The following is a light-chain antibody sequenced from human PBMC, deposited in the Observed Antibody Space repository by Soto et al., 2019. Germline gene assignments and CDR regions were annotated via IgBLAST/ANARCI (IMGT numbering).Light chain of an antibody. Sequence: EVVLTQSPGTLSLSPGERATLSCRASQSVDRAYLAWYQQKPGQAPRLLMYGSSNRASDIPDRFSGSGSGTDFTLNISRLEPEDFAVYYCQQYSDSPPYTFGQGTKLEIK. V-gene: IGKV3-20*01. CDR3: QQYSDSPPYT. J-gene: IGKJ2*01. CDR1: QSVDRAY. CDR2: GSS.